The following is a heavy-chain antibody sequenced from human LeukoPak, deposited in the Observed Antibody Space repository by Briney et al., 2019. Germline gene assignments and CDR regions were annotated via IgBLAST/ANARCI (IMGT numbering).Heavy chain of an antibody. J-gene: IGHJ4*02. Sequence: GSLRLSCAASGFTFSTYSMNWVRQSPGKGLEWVSFISSSNSYIYYGDSVKGRFTISRDNSKNTLYLQMNSLRAEDTGVCYCAKDLSSGSRRAYWGQGTLVTVSS. V-gene: IGHV3-21*01. CDR3: AKDLSSGSRRAY. CDR1: GFTFSTYS. CDR2: ISSSNSYI. D-gene: IGHD6-19*01.